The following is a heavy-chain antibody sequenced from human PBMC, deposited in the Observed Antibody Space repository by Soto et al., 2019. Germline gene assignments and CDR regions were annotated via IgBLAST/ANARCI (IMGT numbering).Heavy chain of an antibody. V-gene: IGHV1-8*01. CDR1: GYTFSSYD. J-gene: IGHJ4*02. CDR3: ATSGGGWYLY. CDR2: LNPNSGDT. D-gene: IGHD6-19*01. Sequence: QVQLVQSGAEVKKPGASVKVSCKASGYTFSSYDINWVRQATGQGLEWMGWLNPNSGDTGYAQKFQGRVTRTRNTSINTAYIDLSSLTSDDTAVYYCATSGGGWYLYWGQGTLVTVSS.